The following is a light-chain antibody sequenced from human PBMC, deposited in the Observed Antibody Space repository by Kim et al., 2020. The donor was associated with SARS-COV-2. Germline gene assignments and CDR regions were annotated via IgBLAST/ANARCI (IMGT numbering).Light chain of an antibody. CDR3: RSSDSTGAGV. V-gene: IGLV3-25*03. CDR2: KDN. CDR1: ALAEQY. J-gene: IGLJ1*01. Sequence: SYELTQPPSVSVSPGQTARISCTGDALAEQYAYWYQQKSGRAPLLLIYKDNERSSGIPERFSGSSSGTTVTLIISGVQAEDEADYYCRSSDSTGAGVFG.